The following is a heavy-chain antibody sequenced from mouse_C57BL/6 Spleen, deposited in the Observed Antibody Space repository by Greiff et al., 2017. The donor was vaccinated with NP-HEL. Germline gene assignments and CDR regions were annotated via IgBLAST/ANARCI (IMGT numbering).Heavy chain of an antibody. V-gene: IGHV1-81*01. CDR1: GYTFTSYG. CDR2: IYPRSGNT. J-gene: IGHJ1*03. D-gene: IGHD2-4*01. Sequence: VKLVESGAELARPGASVKLSCKASGYTFTSYGISWVKQRTGQGLEWIGEIYPRSGNTYYNEKFKGKATLTADKSSSTAYMELRSLTSEDSAVYFCARYDYDAYFDVWGTGTTVTVSS. CDR3: ARYDYDAYFDV.